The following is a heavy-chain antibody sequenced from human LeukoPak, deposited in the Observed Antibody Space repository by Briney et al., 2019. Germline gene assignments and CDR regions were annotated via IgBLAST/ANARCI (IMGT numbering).Heavy chain of an antibody. Sequence: ASVKVSCKASGYTFTSYGISWVRQAPGQGLEWMGWISAYNGNTNYAQKLQGRVTMTTDTSTSTAYMELRSLRSDDTAVYYCARSGYYDSSGYCRIWGQGTLVTVSS. J-gene: IGHJ4*02. V-gene: IGHV1-18*01. D-gene: IGHD3-22*01. CDR1: GYTFTSYG. CDR3: ARSGYYDSSGYCRI. CDR2: ISAYNGNT.